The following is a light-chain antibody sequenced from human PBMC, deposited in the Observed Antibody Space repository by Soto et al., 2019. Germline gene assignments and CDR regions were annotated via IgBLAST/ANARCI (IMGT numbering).Light chain of an antibody. CDR2: DAY. Sequence: EVVLTQYPVTLSLSPGERATLSCRASQSFRGLLAWYQQKPGQAPRLLIYDAYNRATGIPPRFSGSGSGTDFTLTISSLEPEDSAVYYCQQRHMWPITCGQGTKVDIK. CDR1: QSFRGL. J-gene: IGKJ1*01. V-gene: IGKV3-11*01. CDR3: QQRHMWPIT.